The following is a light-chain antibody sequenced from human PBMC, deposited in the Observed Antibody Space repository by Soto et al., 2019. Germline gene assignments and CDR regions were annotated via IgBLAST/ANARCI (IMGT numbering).Light chain of an antibody. CDR2: GAS. V-gene: IGKV3-15*01. CDR1: QRVSSH. J-gene: IGKJ2*01. Sequence: EVVLTQSPATLSVSPGERATLSFRASQRVSSHLAWYQQKPGQAPRLLIYGASTRATGIPDRFSGSGSGTEFTLTISSLQSEDFAVYYCQHYNNGPRYTFGQGTKLEI. CDR3: QHYNNGPRYT.